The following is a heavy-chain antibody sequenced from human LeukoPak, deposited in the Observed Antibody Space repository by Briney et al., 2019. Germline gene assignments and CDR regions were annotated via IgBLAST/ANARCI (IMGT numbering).Heavy chain of an antibody. CDR1: GYTFTGYY. CDR3: ARDRELEPRVSDHFDP. CDR2: INPNSGGT. Sequence: GASVKVSCKASGYTFTGYYMHWVRQAPGQGLEWMGWINPNSGGTNYAQKFQGRVTMTRDTSTSTVYMELSSLRSEDTAVYYCARDRELEPRVSDHFDPWGQGTLVTVSS. J-gene: IGHJ5*02. D-gene: IGHD1-1*01. V-gene: IGHV1-2*02.